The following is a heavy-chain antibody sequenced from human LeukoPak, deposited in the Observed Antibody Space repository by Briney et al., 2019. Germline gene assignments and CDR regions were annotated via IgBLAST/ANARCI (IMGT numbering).Heavy chain of an antibody. D-gene: IGHD6-19*01. Sequence: PGGSLRLSCAASGFDFSDYYMSWVRQSPGEGLEWLAYISANGAYTKYADSVKGRSTISRDNAKKSPYLQISGLRAEDTAVYYCVSHYCSGAYCFLDYWGQGTLVTVSS. V-gene: IGHV3-11*06. CDR3: VSHYCSGAYCFLDY. J-gene: IGHJ4*02. CDR1: GFDFSDYY. CDR2: ISANGAYT.